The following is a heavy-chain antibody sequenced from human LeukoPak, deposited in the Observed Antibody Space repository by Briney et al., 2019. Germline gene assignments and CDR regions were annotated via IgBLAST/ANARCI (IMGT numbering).Heavy chain of an antibody. V-gene: IGHV3-30*18. J-gene: IGHJ4*02. CDR3: AKGWYYFYY. CDR2: ISYDGTNK. Sequence: PGGSLRLSCAASGFTFSSYGMQWVRQAPGKGLEWVAVISYDGTNKNYADSVKGRFTISRDNSMNTLYLQMNSLRPEDTAVYYCAKGWYYFYYWGQGTLVTVSS. D-gene: IGHD6-13*01. CDR1: GFTFSSYG.